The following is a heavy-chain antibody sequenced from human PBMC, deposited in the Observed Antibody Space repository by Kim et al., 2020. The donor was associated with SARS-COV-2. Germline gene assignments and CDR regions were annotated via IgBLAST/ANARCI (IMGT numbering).Heavy chain of an antibody. V-gene: IGHV4-39*01. D-gene: IGHD3-10*01. CDR1: GGSISSSSYY. CDR2: IYYSGST. CDR3: ARFYPSSSGSYYFWVEYFDY. Sequence: SETLSLTCTVSGGSISSSSYYWGWIRQPPGKGLEWIGSIYYSGSTYYNPSLKSRVTISVDTSKNQFSLKLSSVTAADTAVYYCARFYPSSSGSYYFWVEYFDYWGQGTLVTVSS. J-gene: IGHJ4*02.